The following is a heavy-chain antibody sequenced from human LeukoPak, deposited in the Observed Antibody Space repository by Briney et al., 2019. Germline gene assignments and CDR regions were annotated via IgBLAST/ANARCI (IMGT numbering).Heavy chain of an antibody. V-gene: IGHV3-30*02. J-gene: IGHJ4*02. Sequence: GGSLRLSCAASGFTFTNYAMHWVRQAPGKGLEWVAFIRYDGSLKYYLDSVKGRFTISRDNSKNTLYLQMDSLRAEDTAVYYCAPEGETGDRDGYFGFWGQGTLVTVSS. D-gene: IGHD2-21*02. CDR2: IRYDGSLK. CDR1: GFTFTNYA. CDR3: APEGETGDRDGYFGF.